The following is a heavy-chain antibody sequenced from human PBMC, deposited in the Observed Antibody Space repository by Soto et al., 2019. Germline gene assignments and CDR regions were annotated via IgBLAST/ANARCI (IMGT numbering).Heavy chain of an antibody. J-gene: IGHJ5*02. CDR2: INHSGST. V-gene: IGHV4-34*01. Sequence: QVQLQQWGAGLLKPSETLSLTCAVYGGSFSGYYWSWIRQPPGKGLEWIGEINHSGSTNYNPSLKSRVTISVYTSKNQFSLKLSSVPGADTAVYYCARGRKYDFWSGYPPWGWFDPWGQGTLVTVSS. D-gene: IGHD3-3*01. CDR1: GGSFSGYY. CDR3: ARGRKYDFWSGYPPWGWFDP.